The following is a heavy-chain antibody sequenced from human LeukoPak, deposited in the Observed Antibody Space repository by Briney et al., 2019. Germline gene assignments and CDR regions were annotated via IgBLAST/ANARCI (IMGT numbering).Heavy chain of an antibody. Sequence: XYXXGWIRQPPGXXLEYIGSIYHSGSTYYKPSLKSRVTISADXXKKXFSLNLSSVTAADTAVYYCXXXXXGXDYWXXXXXXTVSS. CDR1: XYX. V-gene: IGHV4-38-2*01. J-gene: IGHJ4*01. CDR2: IYHSGST. CDR3: XXXXXGXDY.